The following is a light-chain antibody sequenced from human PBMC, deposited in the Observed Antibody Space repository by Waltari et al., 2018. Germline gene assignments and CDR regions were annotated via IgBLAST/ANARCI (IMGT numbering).Light chain of an antibody. CDR2: EAS. V-gene: IGKV3-11*01. CDR1: QSVSSH. CDR3: QQRSNWPS. J-gene: IGKJ1*01. Sequence: IVLTQSPATLSLSPGDTANLSCRASQSVSSHLAWYQQNPGQAPRRLVYEASKRATGIPARFSGSRSGTDFTLTIASLEPEDVAVFFCQQRSNWPSFVPGTKVEI.